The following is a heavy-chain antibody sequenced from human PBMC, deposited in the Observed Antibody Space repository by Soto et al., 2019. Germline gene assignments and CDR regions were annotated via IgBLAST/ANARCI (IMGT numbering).Heavy chain of an antibody. V-gene: IGHV4-30-2*01. CDR2: IYHSGST. Sequence: PSETLSLTCAVSGGSISSGGYSWSWIRQPPGKGLEWIGYIYHSGSTYYNPSLKSRVTISVDRSKNQFSLKLSPVTAADTAVYYCARTHYGDYMYDYWGQGTLVTVSS. D-gene: IGHD4-17*01. CDR1: GGSISSGGYS. CDR3: ARTHYGDYMYDY. J-gene: IGHJ4*02.